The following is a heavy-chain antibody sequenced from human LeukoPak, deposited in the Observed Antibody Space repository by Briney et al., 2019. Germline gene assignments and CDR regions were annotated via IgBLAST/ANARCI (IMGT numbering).Heavy chain of an antibody. CDR1: GGSISSSSYY. V-gene: IGHV4-39*07. Sequence: SETLSLTCTVSGGSISSSSYYWGWIRQPPGKGLEWIGSIYYSGSTYYNPSLKSRVTISVDTSKNQFSPKLSSVTAADTAVYYCARDQYYYGMDVWGQGTTVTVSS. CDR2: IYYSGST. CDR3: ARDQYYYGMDV. J-gene: IGHJ6*02.